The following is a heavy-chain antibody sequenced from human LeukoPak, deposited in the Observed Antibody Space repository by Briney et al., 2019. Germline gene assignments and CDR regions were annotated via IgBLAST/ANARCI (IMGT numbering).Heavy chain of an antibody. Sequence: PGRSLRLSCAASGFTFSSYGMHWVRQAPGKGLEWVAVISYDGSNKYYADSVKGRFTISRDNSKNTLYLQMNSLRPEDTAVYYCARPFLAYCGGDCPNYFDYWGQGTLVTVSS. V-gene: IGHV3-30*03. CDR1: GFTFSSYG. J-gene: IGHJ4*02. CDR3: ARPFLAYCGGDCPNYFDY. CDR2: ISYDGSNK. D-gene: IGHD2-21*01.